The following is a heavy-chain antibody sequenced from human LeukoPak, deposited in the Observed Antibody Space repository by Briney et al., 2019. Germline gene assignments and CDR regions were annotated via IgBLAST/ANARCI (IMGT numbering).Heavy chain of an antibody. V-gene: IGHV3-7*01. Sequence: QPGGSLRLSCAASGFTFRKYWMAWVRQAPGQGLEWVATIAANGNDKDYEDSLKGRFTISRDNSKNTLYLQMNSLRAEDTAVYYCAKDQGSSGWYFDYWGQGTLVTVSS. CDR2: IAANGNDK. D-gene: IGHD6-19*01. CDR3: AKDQGSSGWYFDY. CDR1: GFTFRKYW. J-gene: IGHJ4*02.